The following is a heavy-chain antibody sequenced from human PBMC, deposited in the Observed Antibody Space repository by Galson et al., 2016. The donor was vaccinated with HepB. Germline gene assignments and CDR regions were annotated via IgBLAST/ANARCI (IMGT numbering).Heavy chain of an antibody. Sequence: SLRLSCAVSGFTFSSYWMSWVRQAPGKGLEWVANIKQDGNEKYYVDSVKGRFTISRDNAKNSLYLQMNSLRAEDTAVYYCTRDQLYWGQGTLVTVSS. V-gene: IGHV3-7*01. CDR1: GFTFSSYW. CDR2: IKQDGNEK. J-gene: IGHJ4*02. CDR3: TRDQLY. D-gene: IGHD1-1*01.